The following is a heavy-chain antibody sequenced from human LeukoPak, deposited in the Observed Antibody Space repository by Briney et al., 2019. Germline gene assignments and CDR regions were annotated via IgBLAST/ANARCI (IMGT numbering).Heavy chain of an antibody. CDR1: GFTFDDYG. J-gene: IGHJ5*02. CDR3: ARDYYDSSGSSWFDP. CDR2: INWKGGST. V-gene: IGHV3-20*04. Sequence: PGGSLRLSCAASGFTFDDYGMSWVRQAPGKGLEWVSGINWKGGSTSYADSVKGRVTISRDTAKNSLYLQMNSLRAKDTALYYCARDYYDSSGSSWFDPWGQGTLVTVSS. D-gene: IGHD3-22*01.